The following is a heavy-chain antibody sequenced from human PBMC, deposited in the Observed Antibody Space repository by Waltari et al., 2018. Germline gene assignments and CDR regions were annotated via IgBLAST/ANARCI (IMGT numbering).Heavy chain of an antibody. CDR1: GGTFSSYT. J-gene: IGHJ4*02. Sequence: QVQLVQSGAEVKKPGSSVKVSCKASGGTFSSYTISWVRPAPGQGLEWMGRIIPILGIANYAQKFQGRVTITADKSTSTAYMELSSLRSEDTAVYYCARESRVSYDFWSGYLDYWGQGTLVTVSS. D-gene: IGHD3-3*01. CDR2: IIPILGIA. CDR3: ARESRVSYDFWSGYLDY. V-gene: IGHV1-69*08.